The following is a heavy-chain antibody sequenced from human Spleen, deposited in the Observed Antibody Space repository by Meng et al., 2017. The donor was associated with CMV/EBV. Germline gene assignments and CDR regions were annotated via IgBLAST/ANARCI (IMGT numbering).Heavy chain of an antibody. D-gene: IGHD4-23*01. CDR1: GFTFTNYN. CDR3: AKGSGGNFWWYFDY. Sequence: GESLKISCAASGFTFTNYNMNWVRQAPGRGLEWVSYISSSGSAVYYADSVKGRFTMSRDNAKNSLYLQMNSLRAEDMALYYCAKGSGGNFWWYFDYWGQGTLVTVSS. CDR2: ISSSGSAV. V-gene: IGHV3-48*04. J-gene: IGHJ4*02.